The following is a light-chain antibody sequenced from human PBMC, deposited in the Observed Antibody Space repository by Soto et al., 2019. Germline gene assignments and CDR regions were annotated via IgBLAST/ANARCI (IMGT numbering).Light chain of an antibody. CDR2: AVS. V-gene: IGLV2-14*01. Sequence: QSALTQPASVSGSPGQSITISCTGTSSDVGAYNYVSWYQQYPGKAPKLMIYAVSNLLSGVSNRFSGSKSGNTASLTISGLQAEDEADYYCSSYTTSTTWLFGGGTKVTVL. CDR3: SSYTTSTTWL. J-gene: IGLJ3*02. CDR1: SSDVGAYNY.